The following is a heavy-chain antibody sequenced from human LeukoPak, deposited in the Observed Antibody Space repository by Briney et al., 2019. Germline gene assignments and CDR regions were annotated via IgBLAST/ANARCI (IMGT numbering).Heavy chain of an antibody. D-gene: IGHD2-15*01. Sequence: GGSLRLSCAASGLAFSAYKMHWVRQAPRKGLVWVSRTSTDGYTTDYADFVQGRFTASRDNTKNTWSLEMNILRAEDTAVYYCVVGGSPGYWGQGTLVTVSS. CDR2: TSTDGYTT. CDR1: GLAFSAYK. J-gene: IGHJ4*02. V-gene: IGHV3-74*01. CDR3: VVGGSPGY.